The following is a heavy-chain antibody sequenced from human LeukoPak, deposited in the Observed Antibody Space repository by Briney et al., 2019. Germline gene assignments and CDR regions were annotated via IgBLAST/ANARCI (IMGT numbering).Heavy chain of an antibody. D-gene: IGHD3-10*01. CDR3: ARPIGAYGSGSYYY. CDR1: GFTVSSNY. V-gene: IGHV3-53*01. Sequence: PGRSLRLSCAASGFTVSSNYMSWVRQAPGKGLEWVSVIYSGGSTYYADSVKGRFTISRDNSKNTLYLQMNSLRAEDTAVYYCARPIGAYGSGSYYYWGQGTLVTVSS. CDR2: IYSGGST. J-gene: IGHJ4*02.